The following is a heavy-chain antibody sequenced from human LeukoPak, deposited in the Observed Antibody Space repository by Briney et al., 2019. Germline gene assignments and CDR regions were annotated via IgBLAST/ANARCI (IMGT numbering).Heavy chain of an antibody. CDR2: INPNSGGT. Sequence: GASVKVSCKASGYTFTSYDINWVRQATGQGLEWMGWINPNSGGTNYAQKFQGRVTMTRDTSISTAYMELSRLRSDDTAVYYCARDPPLLDYWGQGTLVTVSS. J-gene: IGHJ4*02. CDR1: GYTFTSYD. CDR3: ARDPPLLDY. V-gene: IGHV1-2*02.